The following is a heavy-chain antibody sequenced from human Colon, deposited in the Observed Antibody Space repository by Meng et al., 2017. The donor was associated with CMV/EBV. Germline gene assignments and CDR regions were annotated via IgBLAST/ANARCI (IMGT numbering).Heavy chain of an antibody. CDR2: IYYSGST. CDR3: AREGQWLVEGYNPYFDY. V-gene: IGHV4-39*07. Sequence: GSLRLSCTVSGGSISSISYYWGWIRQPPGKGLEWIGSIYYSGSTYYNPSLKSRVTISVDTSKNQFSLKLSSVTAADTAVYYCAREGQWLVEGYNPYFDYWGQGTLVTVSS. D-gene: IGHD6-19*01. J-gene: IGHJ4*02. CDR1: GGSISSISYY.